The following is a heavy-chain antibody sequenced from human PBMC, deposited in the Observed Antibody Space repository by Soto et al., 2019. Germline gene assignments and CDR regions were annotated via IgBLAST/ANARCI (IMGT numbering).Heavy chain of an antibody. J-gene: IGHJ3*02. V-gene: IGHV4-39*01. CDR2: IYYSRST. D-gene: IGHD2-2*01. CDR3: ARSVGFCISTSCYPDAFDI. Sequence: QLQLQESGPGLVKPSETLSLTCTVSGGSISSSTYYWGWIRQPPGKGLEWIGTIYYSRSTYFNPSLKSRVTISVDTSKNQFSMKLSSVTAADTAVYYCARSVGFCISTSCYPDAFDIWGQGTMVTVSS. CDR1: GGSISSSTYY.